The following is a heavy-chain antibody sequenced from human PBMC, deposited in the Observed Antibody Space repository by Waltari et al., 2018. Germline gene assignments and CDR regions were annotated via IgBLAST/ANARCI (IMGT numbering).Heavy chain of an antibody. CDR3: YVGVTDY. D-gene: IGHD1-26*01. CDR2: IKQDGSEK. Sequence: VQPGGSLRLSCAASGFSFSSYWMSWVRQAPGKGLEWVANIKQDGSEKNYVDSVKGRFTISRDNAKNSLYLQMNSLRAEDTAVYFCYVGVTDYWGQGTLVTVSS. V-gene: IGHV3-7*01. CDR1: GFSFSSYW. J-gene: IGHJ4*02.